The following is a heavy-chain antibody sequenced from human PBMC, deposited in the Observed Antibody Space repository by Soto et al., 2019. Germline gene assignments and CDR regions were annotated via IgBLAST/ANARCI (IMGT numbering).Heavy chain of an antibody. J-gene: IGHJ4*02. V-gene: IGHV3-21*01. D-gene: IGHD5-12*01. CDR1: GFHFSTYR. Sequence: PGGSLRLSCAASGFHFSTYRMSWVRRAPGKGLEWVSSITANSDYTYHADSLKGRFTISRDNAKSSLYLQMNNLRVDDTALYFCTRVDGYTHTSDFSGQGTQVTVSS. CDR2: ITANSDYT. CDR3: TRVDGYTHTSDF.